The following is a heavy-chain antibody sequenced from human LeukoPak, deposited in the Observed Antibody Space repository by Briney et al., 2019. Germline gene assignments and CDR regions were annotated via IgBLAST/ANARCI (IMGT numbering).Heavy chain of an antibody. CDR1: GFTFSSYL. CDR3: ALCLGNDGLFDY. Sequence: PGGSLRLSCAASGFTFSSYLMSWVRQAPGKGLEWVANIKQDGSEKYYVDSVKGRFTISRDNAKNSLYLQMNSLRAEDTAVYYCALCLGNDGLFDYWGQGTLVTVSS. D-gene: IGHD1-1*01. J-gene: IGHJ4*02. CDR2: IKQDGSEK. V-gene: IGHV3-7*01.